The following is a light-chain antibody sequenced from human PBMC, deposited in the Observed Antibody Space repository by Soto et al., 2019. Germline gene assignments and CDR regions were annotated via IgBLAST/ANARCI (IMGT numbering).Light chain of an antibody. V-gene: IGKV1-39*01. CDR2: AAS. J-gene: IGKJ1*01. CDR1: QSISSY. Sequence: DIQMTQSPSSLSASVGDRVTLTCRASQSISSYLNWYQQEPGKAPNLLIYAASTLQRGVPSKYTGSGSGTDFTLTISSLQPEDFATYYCQQTYSTPRTFGQGTKVEIK. CDR3: QQTYSTPRT.